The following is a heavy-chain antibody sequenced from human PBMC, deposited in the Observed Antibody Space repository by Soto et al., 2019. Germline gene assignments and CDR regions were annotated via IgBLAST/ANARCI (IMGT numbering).Heavy chain of an antibody. CDR3: ARLYYDFWSGYDYYYMDV. V-gene: IGHV1-18*01. CDR1: GYPFTSYG. J-gene: IGHJ6*03. Sequence: ASLKVSCKASGYPFTSYGRSWVRQAPGQGLEWMGWISAYNGNTNYAQKLQGRVTMTTDTSTSTAYMELRSLRSDDTAVYYCARLYYDFWSGYDYYYMDVWGKGTTVTVSS. CDR2: ISAYNGNT. D-gene: IGHD3-3*01.